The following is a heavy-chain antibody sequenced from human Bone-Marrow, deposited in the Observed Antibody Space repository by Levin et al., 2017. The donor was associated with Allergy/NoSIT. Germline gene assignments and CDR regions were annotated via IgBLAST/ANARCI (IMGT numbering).Heavy chain of an antibody. CDR2: ISFDGSGQ. D-gene: IGHD1-26*01. Sequence: GESLKISCTASGFNFSNYAVHWVRQAPGKGLEWVSIISFDGSGQYYADSVKGRFTVSRDNHKNTLYLQMNSLRAEDTAVYYCARCLWSRGLYYYLMDVWGQGTTVTVSS. J-gene: IGHJ6*02. V-gene: IGHV3-30-3*01. CDR1: GFNFSNYA. CDR3: ARCLWSRGLYYYLMDV.